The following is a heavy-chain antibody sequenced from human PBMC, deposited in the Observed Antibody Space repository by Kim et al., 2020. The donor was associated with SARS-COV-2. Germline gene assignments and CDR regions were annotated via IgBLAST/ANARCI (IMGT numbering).Heavy chain of an antibody. CDR2: IKSKTDGGTT. CDR1: GFTFSNAW. CDR3: TTDDVVVVAATKNSGYYYYYMDV. Sequence: GGSLRLSCAASGFTFSNAWMSWVRQAPGKGLEWVGRIKSKTDGGTTDYAAPVKGRFTISRDDSKNTLYLQMNSLKTEDTAVYYCTTDDVVVVAATKNSGYYYYYMDVWGKGTTVTVSS. V-gene: IGHV3-15*01. D-gene: IGHD2-15*01. J-gene: IGHJ6*03.